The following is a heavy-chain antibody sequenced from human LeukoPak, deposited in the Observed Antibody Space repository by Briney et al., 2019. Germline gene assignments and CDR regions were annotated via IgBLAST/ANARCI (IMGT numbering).Heavy chain of an antibody. Sequence: GGSLRLSCAASGFTVSSNYMSWVRQASGKGLEWVSVIYSGGSTYYADSVKGRFTISRDNSKNTLYLQMNSLRAEDTAVYYCAKVPRDSSSIFYWGQGTLVTVSS. CDR3: AKVPRDSSSIFY. D-gene: IGHD6-6*01. CDR1: GFTVSSNY. J-gene: IGHJ4*02. V-gene: IGHV3-53*01. CDR2: IYSGGST.